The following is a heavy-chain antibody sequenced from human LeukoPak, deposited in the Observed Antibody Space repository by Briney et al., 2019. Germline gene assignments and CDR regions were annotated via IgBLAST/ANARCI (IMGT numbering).Heavy chain of an antibody. CDR1: GYTFTSYA. V-gene: IGHV1-69*13. J-gene: IGHJ4*02. CDR3: ASGGAYYFDY. CDR2: IIPIFGTA. Sequence: SVKVSCKASGYTFTSYAMHWVRQAPGQGLEWMGGIIPIFGTANYAQKFQGRVTITADESTSTAYMELSSLRSEDTAVYYCASGGAYYFDYWGQGTLVTVSS. D-gene: IGHD3-10*01.